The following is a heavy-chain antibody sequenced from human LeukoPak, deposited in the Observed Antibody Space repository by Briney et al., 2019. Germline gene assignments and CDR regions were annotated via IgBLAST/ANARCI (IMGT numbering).Heavy chain of an antibody. J-gene: IGHJ4*02. CDR3: ARDEYGDYFDY. CDR1: GGSISSYQ. D-gene: IGHD4-17*01. V-gene: IGHV4-4*07. Sequence: PSETLSLTCTVSGGSISSYQWSWIRQPAGKGLEWIGRINTSGSTNSNPSLKDRLTMSIDTSKNQLSLKLRSVTAADTAVYYCARDEYGDYFDYWGQGTLVTVSS. CDR2: INTSGST.